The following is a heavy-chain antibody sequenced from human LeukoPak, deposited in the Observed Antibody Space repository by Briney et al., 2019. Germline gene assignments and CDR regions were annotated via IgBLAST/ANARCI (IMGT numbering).Heavy chain of an antibody. CDR3: ARDRYSINLYMTCDY. CDR1: GFTFSSYN. J-gene: IGHJ4*02. CDR2: IGSAGSTK. V-gene: IGHV3-48*01. Sequence: GGSLRLSCAVSGFTFSSYNMNWVRQAPGTGLEWVSYIGSAGSTKFYADSVKRRFTVSRDNAKNSLFLQMNSLRAEDTAVYYCARDRYSINLYMTCDYWGQGTLVTVSS. D-gene: IGHD6-13*01.